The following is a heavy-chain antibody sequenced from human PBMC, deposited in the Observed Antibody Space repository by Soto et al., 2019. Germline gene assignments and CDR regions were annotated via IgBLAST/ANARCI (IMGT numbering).Heavy chain of an antibody. V-gene: IGHV3-33*01. J-gene: IGHJ4*02. CDR1: GFTFSSYG. CDR3: ARDRVQFYYDSSGYPPGY. CDR2: IWYDGSNK. D-gene: IGHD3-22*01. Sequence: QVQLVESGGGVVQPGRSLRLSCAASGFTFSSYGMHWVRQAPGKGLEWVAVIWYDGSNKYYADSVKGRFTISSDNSKNTLYLKMNSLRAEDTAVYYCARDRVQFYYDSSGYPPGYWGQGTLVTVSS.